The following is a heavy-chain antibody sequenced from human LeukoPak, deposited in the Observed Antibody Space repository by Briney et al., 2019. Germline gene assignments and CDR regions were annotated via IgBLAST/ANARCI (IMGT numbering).Heavy chain of an antibody. Sequence: SETLSLTCTVSGGSISSYYWSWIRQPPGKGLEWIGYIYYSGSTNYNPSLKSRVTISVDTSKNQFSLKLSSVTAADTAVYYCARRRFGELSWVAFDIWGQGTMVTVSS. D-gene: IGHD3-10*01. CDR1: GGSISSYY. CDR3: ARRRFGELSWVAFDI. CDR2: IYYSGST. V-gene: IGHV4-59*01. J-gene: IGHJ3*02.